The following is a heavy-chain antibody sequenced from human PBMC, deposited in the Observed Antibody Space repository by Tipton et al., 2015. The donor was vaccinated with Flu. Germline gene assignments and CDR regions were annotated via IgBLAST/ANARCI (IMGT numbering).Heavy chain of an antibody. D-gene: IGHD4-11*01. J-gene: IGHJ4*02. V-gene: IGHV4-59*01. Sequence: TLSLTCTVSGGSISNYYWNWIRQPPGKGLEWIGYIYFSGSTEYNPSLRSRVTISLDTSKKHFSLNLSSVIAADTAMYYCARVPERNYVDRLDYWGQGTLVTVSS. CDR1: GGSISNYY. CDR3: ARVPERNYVDRLDY. CDR2: IYFSGST.